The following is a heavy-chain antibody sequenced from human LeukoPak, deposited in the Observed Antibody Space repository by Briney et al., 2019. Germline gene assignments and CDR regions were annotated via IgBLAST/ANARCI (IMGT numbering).Heavy chain of an antibody. CDR1: GFTFSSYG. V-gene: IGHV3-23*01. J-gene: IGHJ6*03. CDR3: AKSLESTNYYYHMDV. Sequence: GGSLRLSCAASGFTFSSYGLSWVRQAPGKGLEWVSAISGSGGSTYYADSVKGRFTISRDNSKNTLYLQTNSLRAEDTAVYYCAKSLESTNYYYHMDVWGKGTTVTISS. CDR2: ISGSGGST. D-gene: IGHD2-2*01.